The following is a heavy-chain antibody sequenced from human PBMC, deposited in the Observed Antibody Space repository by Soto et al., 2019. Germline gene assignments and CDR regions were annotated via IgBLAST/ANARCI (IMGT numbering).Heavy chain of an antibody. Sequence: QVQLVESGGGVVQPGTSLRLSCAASGFTFNNYAMHWVRQAPGKGLEWVAVISYDGSNKYYADSVKGRFTISRDNSKNTLYLQMNRLRPEDTAVYYCARDPAVVRWELLFDSWGQGTLVTVSS. D-gene: IGHD1-26*01. V-gene: IGHV3-30-3*01. J-gene: IGHJ4*02. CDR1: GFTFNNYA. CDR2: ISYDGSNK. CDR3: ARDPAVVRWELLFDS.